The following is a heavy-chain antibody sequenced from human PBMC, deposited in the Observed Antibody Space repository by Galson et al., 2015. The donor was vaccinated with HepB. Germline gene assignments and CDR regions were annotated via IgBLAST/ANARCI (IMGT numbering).Heavy chain of an antibody. J-gene: IGHJ6*02. D-gene: IGHD2-2*01. CDR2: ISTYNGNT. Sequence: SVKVSCKASGYSLTSYGISWVRQAPGQGLEWMGWISTYNGNTNYAQKFQDRVTMTTDTSTSTAYMELRSLRSDDTAVYYCARDIVVVPAAIEWGYYYHYGMDVWGQGTTVTVSS. CDR3: ARDIVVVPAAIEWGYYYHYGMDV. V-gene: IGHV1-18*01. CDR1: GYSLTSYG.